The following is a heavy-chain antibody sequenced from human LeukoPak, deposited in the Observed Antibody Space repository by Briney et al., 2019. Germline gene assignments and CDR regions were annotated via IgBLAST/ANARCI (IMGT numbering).Heavy chain of an antibody. D-gene: IGHD1-14*01. CDR1: GFTFSSYS. Sequence: GGSLRLSCAASGFTFSSYSMNWVRQAPGKGLEWVSYISSSSSTIYYADSVKGRFTISRDNAKNSLYLQMNSLRAEDTAVYYCARAPATYSLHNHAFDIWGQGTMVTVSS. CDR3: ARAPATYSLHNHAFDI. V-gene: IGHV3-48*04. CDR2: ISSSSSTI. J-gene: IGHJ3*02.